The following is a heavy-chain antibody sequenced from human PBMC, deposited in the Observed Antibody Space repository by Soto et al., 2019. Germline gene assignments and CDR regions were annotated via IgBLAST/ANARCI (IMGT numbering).Heavy chain of an antibody. CDR2: ISAYNGNT. Sequence: SVKVSCKASGYTFTSYGISWVRQAPGQGLEWMGWISAYNGNTNYAQKLQGRVTMTTDTSTSTAYMELRSLRSDDTAVYYCASAGGAYYYDRSGQNSSDPCCPRTLVTLSS. V-gene: IGHV1-18*04. CDR1: GYTFTSYG. J-gene: IGHJ5*02. CDR3: ASAGGAYYYDRSGQNSSDP. D-gene: IGHD3-22*01.